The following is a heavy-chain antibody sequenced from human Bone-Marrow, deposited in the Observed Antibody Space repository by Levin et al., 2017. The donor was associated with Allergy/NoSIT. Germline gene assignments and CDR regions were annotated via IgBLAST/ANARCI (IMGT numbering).Heavy chain of an antibody. CDR3: TTVFQGIIINYYYYYMDV. J-gene: IGHJ6*03. D-gene: IGHD3-10*01. Sequence: SCAASGFTFNNAWMSWVRQAPGKGLEWVGHIKRKTDGGTTDYAAPVKGRFTISRDDSKNTLYLQMNSLKTEDTAVYYCTTVFQGIIINYYYYYMDVWGKGTTVTVSS. V-gene: IGHV3-15*01. CDR2: IKRKTDGGTT. CDR1: GFTFNNAW.